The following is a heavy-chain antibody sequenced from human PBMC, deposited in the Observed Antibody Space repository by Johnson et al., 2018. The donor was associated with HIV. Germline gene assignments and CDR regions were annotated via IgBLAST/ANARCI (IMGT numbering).Heavy chain of an antibody. CDR1: GFTFITYW. D-gene: IGHD1-26*01. CDR2: IKQDGSEK. CDR3: AKGMWGHDAFDI. V-gene: IGHV3-7*01. J-gene: IGHJ3*02. Sequence: VQLVESGGGSVQRGGSLRLSCAASGFTFITYWMSWVRQAPGKGLEWVANIKQDGSEKYYVGSVKGRFTISRDNAKNSLYLQMNSLRAEDTAVYYCAKGMWGHDAFDIWGQGTMVTVSS.